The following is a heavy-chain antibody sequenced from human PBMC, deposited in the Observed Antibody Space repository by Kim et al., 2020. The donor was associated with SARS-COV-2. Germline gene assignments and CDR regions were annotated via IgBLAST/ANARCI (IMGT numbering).Heavy chain of an antibody. CDR3: AREEADSSVWSD. V-gene: IGHV3-7*03. J-gene: IGHJ4*02. Sequence: GGSLRLSCVASGFTFSNYWMTWVRQAPGKGLEWVANIREDGGVKQYMDSVKGRFTISRDNARNSLYLEVNSLRVDDTAVYYCAREEADSSVWSDWGQGTLVTVSS. CDR2: IREDGGVK. D-gene: IGHD6-19*01. CDR1: GFTFSNYW.